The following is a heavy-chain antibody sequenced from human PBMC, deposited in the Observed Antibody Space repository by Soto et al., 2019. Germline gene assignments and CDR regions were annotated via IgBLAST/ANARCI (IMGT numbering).Heavy chain of an antibody. D-gene: IGHD3-9*01. CDR3: ARELNTDPTAYYSFAY. V-gene: IGHV1-18*01. J-gene: IGHJ4*02. Sequence: QVQLVQSGPEVTMPGASVKVSCKTSGYTFTAYGLAWLRQAPGQRPEWLGWVSTANANTNYAEKFQGRVTMTSDRSTTTTHMELRSLRYDDTAVYYCARELNTDPTAYYSFAYWGQGTLVTVSS. CDR2: VSTANANT. CDR1: GYTFTAYG.